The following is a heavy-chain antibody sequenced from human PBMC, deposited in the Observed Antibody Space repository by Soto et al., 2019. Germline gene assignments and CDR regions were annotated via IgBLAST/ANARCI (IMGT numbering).Heavy chain of an antibody. V-gene: IGHV3-7*04. D-gene: IGHD1-1*01. CDR3: AGGTGWVHDY. CDR1: GFTFSNYW. Sequence: EVPLVESGGGLVQPGGSLRLSCAGSGFTFSNYWMNWVRQTPGKGLEWVDNLKQDGSAKNYVESVKVRFTISRDNAKNLVYLQTNSLRAEDTSVYYCAGGTGWVHDYWGQGTLVTVSS. J-gene: IGHJ4*02. CDR2: LKQDGSAK.